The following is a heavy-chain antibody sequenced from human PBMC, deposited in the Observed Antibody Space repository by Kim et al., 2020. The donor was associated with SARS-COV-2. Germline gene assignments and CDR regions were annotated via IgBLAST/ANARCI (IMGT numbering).Heavy chain of an antibody. CDR3: AREIRGNSFWD. D-gene: IGHD6-13*01. CDR1: GGSINSDY. CDR2: IFYSGSI. Sequence: SETLSLTCTVSGGSINSDYWSWIRQPPGKGLEWIGYIFYSGSINYNPSLKSRVTISVDTSKSQFSLKLTSVTAADTAVYYCAREIRGNSFWDWGQGALVTVS. J-gene: IGHJ4*02. V-gene: IGHV4-59*13.